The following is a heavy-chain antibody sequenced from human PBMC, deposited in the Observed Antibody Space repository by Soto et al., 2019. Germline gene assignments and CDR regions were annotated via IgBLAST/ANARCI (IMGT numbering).Heavy chain of an antibody. D-gene: IGHD4-17*01. CDR2: INWNGGST. CDR3: ARATTVWGAFDI. J-gene: IGHJ3*02. Sequence: EVQLVESGGGVIRTGGSLRLSCAASGFTLDDYGTSWVRQAPGKGLEWVSGINWNGGSTGYADSVKGRFTISRDNAKNSLYLQMNSLRAEDTALYHCARATTVWGAFDIWGQGTMVTVSS. CDR1: GFTLDDYG. V-gene: IGHV3-20*01.